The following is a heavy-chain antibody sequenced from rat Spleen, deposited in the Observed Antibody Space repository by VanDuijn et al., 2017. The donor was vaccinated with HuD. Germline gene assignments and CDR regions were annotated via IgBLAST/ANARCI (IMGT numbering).Heavy chain of an antibody. CDR1: GFIFSDYY. V-gene: IGHV5-20*01. CDR2: ITNTGSST. Sequence: EVQLVESGGGLVQPGTSLKLSCVASGFIFSDYYVAWVRQAPTKGLEWMASITNTGSSTYYLDSVKGRFTISRDNAENTLYLQINSLRSEDTATYYCTRKYTTDYYWYFDFWGPGTLVTVSS. J-gene: IGHJ1*01. CDR3: TRKYTTDYYWYFDF. D-gene: IGHD1-6*01.